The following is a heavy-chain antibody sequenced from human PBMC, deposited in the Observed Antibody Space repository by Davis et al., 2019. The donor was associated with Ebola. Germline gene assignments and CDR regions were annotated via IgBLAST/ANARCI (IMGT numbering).Heavy chain of an antibody. CDR1: GFTFRSYG. V-gene: IGHV3-48*02. D-gene: IGHD1-26*01. J-gene: IGHJ4*02. CDR2: ISSSSRTI. Sequence: GESLKISCAASGFTFRSYGMNWVRQAPGKGLEWISYISSSSRTIYYADSVEGRFTISRDNAKNSLYLQMNSLRDEDTAVYYCARDDAEWELLNWDVYWGQGTLVTISS. CDR3: ARDDAEWELLNWDVY.